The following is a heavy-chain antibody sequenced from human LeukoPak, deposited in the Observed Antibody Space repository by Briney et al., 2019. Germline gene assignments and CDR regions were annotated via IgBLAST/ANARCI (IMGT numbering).Heavy chain of an antibody. CDR3: IRWEFPGGH. V-gene: IGHV3-15*01. CDR2: IKSNTDGGTT. J-gene: IGHJ4*02. D-gene: IGHD1-26*01. Sequence: VEPVRLPFTASECNFINAWVRWLLKAPGKELEWVGRIKSNTDGGTTAYAAPVKGRFSMSRDDSKNTLYLQMNSLKSEDTAVYYCIRWEFPGGHWGQGTLVTVSS. CDR1: ECNFINAW.